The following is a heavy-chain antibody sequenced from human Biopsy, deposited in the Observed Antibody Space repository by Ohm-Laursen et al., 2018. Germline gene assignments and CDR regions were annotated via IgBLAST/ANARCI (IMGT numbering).Heavy chain of an antibody. CDR3: ARGPSGVATIG. Sequence: SLRLSCSATGFTFRSYWMHWVRQAPGKGLVWVSRIDSDGTNTNYADSVKGRFTISRDSSKNTLYLQMNSLRVEDTAVYYCARGPSGVATIGRGQGTLVTVSS. D-gene: IGHD5-24*01. CDR1: GFTFRSYW. V-gene: IGHV3-74*01. CDR2: IDSDGTNT. J-gene: IGHJ4*02.